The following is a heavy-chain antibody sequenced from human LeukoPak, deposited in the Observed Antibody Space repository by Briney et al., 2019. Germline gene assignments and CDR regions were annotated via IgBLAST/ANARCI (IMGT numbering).Heavy chain of an antibody. J-gene: IGHJ5*02. Sequence: SVKLSCKASGATFSSYAISWVRQAPGQGLEWMGVIIPIFGTANYAQKFQGRVTITADKSTSTAYMELSSLRSEDTAVYYCARDREGYCSSTSCYPSNWFDPWGQGTLVTVSS. CDR3: ARDREGYCSSTSCYPSNWFDP. V-gene: IGHV1-69*06. CDR1: GATFSSYA. CDR2: IIPIFGTA. D-gene: IGHD2-2*01.